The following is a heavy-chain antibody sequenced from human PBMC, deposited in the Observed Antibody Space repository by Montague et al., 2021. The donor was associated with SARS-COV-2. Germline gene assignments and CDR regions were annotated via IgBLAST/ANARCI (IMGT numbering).Heavy chain of an antibody. Sequence: TLSLTCTVSGGSISSGSYYWSWIRQPAGKGLEWIGRIYTSGSTNYNPSLKSRVTISVDTSKNQFSLNLSSVTAADTAVYYCARHVSGSLTHFHHWGQGSLVTVSS. CDR2: IYTSGST. CDR3: ARHVSGSLTHFHH. D-gene: IGHD1-26*01. CDR1: GGSISSGSYY. V-gene: IGHV4-61*02. J-gene: IGHJ1*01.